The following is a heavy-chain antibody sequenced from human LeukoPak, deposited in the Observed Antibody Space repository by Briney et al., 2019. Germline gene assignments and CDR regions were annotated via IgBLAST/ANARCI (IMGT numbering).Heavy chain of an antibody. Sequence: GGSLRLSCAASGFTFSSYWMSWVRQAPGKGLEWVTNIKQDGSEKYYVGSVKGRFTISRDNAKNSLYLQMNSLRAEDTAVYYCARSYCSSTSCYEPHRINWFDPWGQGTLVTVSS. J-gene: IGHJ5*02. CDR2: IKQDGSEK. CDR3: ARSYCSSTSCYEPHRINWFDP. V-gene: IGHV3-7*01. D-gene: IGHD2-2*01. CDR1: GFTFSSYW.